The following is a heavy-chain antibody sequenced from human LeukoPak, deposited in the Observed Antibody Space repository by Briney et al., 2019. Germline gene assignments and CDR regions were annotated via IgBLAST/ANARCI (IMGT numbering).Heavy chain of an antibody. D-gene: IGHD4-17*01. CDR2: ISGSGSTI. CDR1: GFTLSSYE. J-gene: IGHJ4*02. CDR3: ARTSYGDYAASGDY. V-gene: IGHV3-48*03. Sequence: GGSLRLSCAASGFTLSSYEMNWVRQAPGKGLEWVSHISGSGSTIYYADSVKGRLTISRDNAKNSPSLQVNRLQGEDTAVYYCARTSYGDYAASGDYCGEGTLVTVSS.